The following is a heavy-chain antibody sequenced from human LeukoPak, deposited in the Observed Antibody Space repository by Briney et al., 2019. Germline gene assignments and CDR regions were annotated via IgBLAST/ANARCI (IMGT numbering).Heavy chain of an antibody. Sequence: XSXXXXPPGKGLEWIGEINHSGSTNYNPSLKSRVTISVDTSKNQFSLKLSSVIAADTAVYYCGGRTSYFDYWGQGTLVTVSS. J-gene: IGHJ4*02. CDR2: INHSGST. D-gene: IGHD1-7*01. CDR3: GGRTSYFDY. V-gene: IGHV4-34*01.